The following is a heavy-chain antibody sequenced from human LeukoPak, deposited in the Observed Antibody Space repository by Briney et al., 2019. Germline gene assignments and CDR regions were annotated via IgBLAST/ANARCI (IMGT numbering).Heavy chain of an antibody. CDR1: GYTFTSYD. V-gene: IGHV1-8*01. J-gene: IGHJ5*02. Sequence: GASVKVSCKASGYTFTSYDINWVRQATGQGLEWMGWMNPNSGNTGYAQKFQGRVTMTSNTSISTAYMELSSLRSEDTAVYYCAREGYDFWSGYQNVDWFDPWGQGTLVTVS. CDR2: MNPNSGNT. CDR3: AREGYDFWSGYQNVDWFDP. D-gene: IGHD3-3*01.